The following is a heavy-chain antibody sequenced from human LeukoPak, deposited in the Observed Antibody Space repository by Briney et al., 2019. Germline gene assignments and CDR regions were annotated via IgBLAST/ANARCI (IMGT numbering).Heavy chain of an antibody. CDR2: IIPIFGTA. V-gene: IGHV1-69*13. Sequence: ASVKVSCKASGGTFSSYAISWVRQAPGQGLEWMGGIIPIFGTANYAQKFQGRVTITADESTSTAYMELSSLRSEDTAVYYCARDSVHSSPARDFPEYYFDYWGQGTLVTVSS. CDR1: GGTFSSYA. CDR3: ARDSVHSSPARDFPEYYFDY. J-gene: IGHJ4*02. D-gene: IGHD6-13*01.